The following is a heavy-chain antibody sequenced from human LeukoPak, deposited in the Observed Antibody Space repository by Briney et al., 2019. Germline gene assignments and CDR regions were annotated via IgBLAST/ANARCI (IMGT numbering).Heavy chain of an antibody. J-gene: IGHJ6*02. V-gene: IGHV3-21*04. CDR3: AKDPETYYYDSSDDYYGMDV. CDR2: ISSSSSYI. CDR1: GFTFSSYS. Sequence: GGSLRLSCAASGFTFSSYSMNWVRQAPGKGLEWVSSISSSSSYIYYADSVKGRFTISRDNSKNTLYLQMNSLRAEDTAVYYCAKDPETYYYDSSDDYYGMDVWGQGTTVTVSS. D-gene: IGHD3-22*01.